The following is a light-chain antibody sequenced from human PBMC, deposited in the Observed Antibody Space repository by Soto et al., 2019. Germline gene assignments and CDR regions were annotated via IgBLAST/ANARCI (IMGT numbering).Light chain of an antibody. V-gene: IGKV4-1*01. Sequence: DIVMTQSPDSLAVSLGERATINCKSSQSVLYSSNNKNYLAWYQQKPGQPPKVLIYWASTRESGVPDRFSGGGSGTDFTLTISSLQAEDVAVYYCQQYYNTPITFGQGTRLEMK. CDR3: QQYYNTPIT. J-gene: IGKJ5*01. CDR2: WAS. CDR1: QSVLYSSNNKNY.